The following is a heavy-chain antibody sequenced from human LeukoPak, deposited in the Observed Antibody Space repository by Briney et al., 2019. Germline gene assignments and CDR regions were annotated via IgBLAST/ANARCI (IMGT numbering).Heavy chain of an antibody. CDR3: ARVGAIPGIDP. J-gene: IGHJ5*02. CDR2: ISYYGST. CDR1: GYSITEGFS. Sequence: PSETLSLTCAVSGYSITEGFSWGWIRQPPGQGLEWIASISYYGSTYSKSTLQSRLTISRDTSKNEFSLRLTSVTATDTAVHYCARVGAIPGIDPWGQGTPVTVSS. V-gene: IGHV4-38-2*01. D-gene: IGHD3-16*01.